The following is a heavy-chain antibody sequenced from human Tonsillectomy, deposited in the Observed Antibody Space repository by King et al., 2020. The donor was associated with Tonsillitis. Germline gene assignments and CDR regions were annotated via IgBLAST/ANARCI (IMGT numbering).Heavy chain of an antibody. J-gene: IGHJ5*02. CDR3: ARSRGDYDDNSWFDA. V-gene: IGHV4-34*01. CDR1: GGSFSGFY. Sequence: VQLQQWGAGLLKPSETLSLTCAVYGGSFSGFYWSWVRQPPGKGLEWIGEINHSGSTNYNSSLKSRVIISVDTSKNQFSLKLSSVTAADTAVYYCARSRGDYDDNSWFDAWGQGTLVTVSS. D-gene: IGHD4-17*01. CDR2: INHSGST.